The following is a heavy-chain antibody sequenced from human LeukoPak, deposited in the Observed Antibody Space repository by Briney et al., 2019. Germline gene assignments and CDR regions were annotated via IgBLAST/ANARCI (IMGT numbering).Heavy chain of an antibody. CDR2: ISPSGTNT. CDR1: GATFSSYT. D-gene: IGHD3-22*01. J-gene: IGHJ4*02. CDR3: ARAEYDSSALMWWD. V-gene: IGHV3-23*01. Sequence: GGSLRLSCAASGATFSSYTMSWVRQAPGKGLEWVSGISPSGTNTYHADSVKGRFTISKDNSKNTLYLQMNSLRAEDTAVYYCARAEYDSSALMWWDWGQGTLVTVSS.